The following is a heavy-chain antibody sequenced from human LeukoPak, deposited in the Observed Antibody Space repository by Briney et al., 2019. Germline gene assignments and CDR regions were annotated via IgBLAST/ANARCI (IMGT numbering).Heavy chain of an antibody. Sequence: GGSLRLSCAASGFTFSSYSMNWVRQAPGKGLEWVSSISSSSSYIYYADSVKGRFTISRDNAKNSLYLQMNSLRAEDTAVYYCARGLVAATDPFDYWGQGTLVTVSS. CDR3: ARGLVAATDPFDY. V-gene: IGHV3-21*01. D-gene: IGHD2-15*01. CDR1: GFTFSSYS. J-gene: IGHJ4*02. CDR2: ISSSSSYI.